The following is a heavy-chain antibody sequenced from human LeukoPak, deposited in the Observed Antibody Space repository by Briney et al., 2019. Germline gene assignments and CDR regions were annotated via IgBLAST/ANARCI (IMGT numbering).Heavy chain of an antibody. V-gene: IGHV4-59*01. CDR2: IYYSGST. Sequence: TSETLSLTCTVSGGSISSYYWSWIRQPPGKGLEWIGYIYYSGSTNYNPSLKSRVTISVDTSKNQFSLKLSSVTAADTAVYYCARGDPYLGSVDYWGQGTLVTVSS. CDR1: GGSISSYY. CDR3: ARGDPYLGSVDY. J-gene: IGHJ4*02. D-gene: IGHD2-21*01.